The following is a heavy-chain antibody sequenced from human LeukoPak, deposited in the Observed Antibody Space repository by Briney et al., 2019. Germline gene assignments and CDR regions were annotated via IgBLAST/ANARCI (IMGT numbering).Heavy chain of an antibody. CDR2: IIGSGDST. D-gene: IGHD6-13*01. CDR1: GFIFSSYA. Sequence: GGSLRLSCAASGFIFSSYAMTWVRQAPGKGLEWVSGIIGSGDSTYYADSVKGRFTISRDNSKNTVYLQVSSLRAEDTAVYYCAKGTRRQQLAYFDYWGQGTLVTVSS. V-gene: IGHV3-23*01. J-gene: IGHJ4*02. CDR3: AKGTRRQQLAYFDY.